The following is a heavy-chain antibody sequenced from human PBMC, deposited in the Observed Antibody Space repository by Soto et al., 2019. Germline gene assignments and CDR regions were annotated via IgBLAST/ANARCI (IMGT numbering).Heavy chain of an antibody. CDR1: GFTFSDYY. Sequence: PGGSLRLSCAASGFTFSDYYMSWIRQAPGKGLEWVSYISTSSNTNYADSVKGRFTISRDNAKNSLYLQMNSLRAEDTAVYYCGRLSYGDYVGYWGQGTLVTVSS. CDR2: ISTSSNT. V-gene: IGHV3-11*06. J-gene: IGHJ4*02. CDR3: GRLSYGDYVGY. D-gene: IGHD4-17*01.